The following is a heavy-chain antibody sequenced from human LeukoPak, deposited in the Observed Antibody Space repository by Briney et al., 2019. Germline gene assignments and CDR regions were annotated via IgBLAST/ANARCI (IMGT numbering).Heavy chain of an antibody. J-gene: IGHJ3*02. CDR2: IYYSGST. CDR3: ARSPAPYHYVSSFDAFDI. D-gene: IGHD3-22*01. CDR1: GGFISCGGYY. V-gene: IGHV4-31*03. Sequence: PSQTLSLTCTFSGGFISCGGYYWSWIRQHPGKGPEWIGYIYYSGSTYYNPSLKSRVTISVDTSKNQFSLKLSSVTAADTAVYYWARSPAPYHYVSSFDAFDIWGQGTMVTVSS.